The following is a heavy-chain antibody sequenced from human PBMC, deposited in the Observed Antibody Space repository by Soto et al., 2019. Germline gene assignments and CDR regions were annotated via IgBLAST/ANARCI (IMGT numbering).Heavy chain of an antibody. CDR3: VKAVYLLDFDY. Sequence: GALRPSCADSGFTFSIYAMTWVRQAPGKGLEWVSTISGTGTTTYYADSVKGRFTISRDNSKNTLYLQMNSLRTEDTAVYYCVKAVYLLDFDYWGQGTMVTVSS. CDR1: GFTFSIYA. J-gene: IGHJ4*02. CDR2: ISGTGTTT. V-gene: IGHV3-23*01. D-gene: IGHD2-8*01.